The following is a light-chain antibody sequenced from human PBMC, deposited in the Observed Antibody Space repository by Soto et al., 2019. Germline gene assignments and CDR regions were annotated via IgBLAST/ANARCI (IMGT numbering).Light chain of an antibody. CDR3: QQYNNSPRT. V-gene: IGKV3-15*01. Sequence: IVMTHSPATLSVSPWERATLSCRASQSVSSNLAWYQQKPGQAPRLLIYGASTRATGIPARFSGSGSGTEFTLTISSLQSEDFAVYYCQQYNNSPRTFGQGTKVDIK. CDR1: QSVSSN. CDR2: GAS. J-gene: IGKJ1*01.